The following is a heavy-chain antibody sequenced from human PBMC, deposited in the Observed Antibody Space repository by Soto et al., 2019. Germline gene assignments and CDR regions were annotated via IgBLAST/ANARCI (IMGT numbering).Heavy chain of an antibody. CDR1: DYSISSGYY. J-gene: IGHJ6*02. Sequence: SETLSLTCAVSDYSISSGYYWGWIRQPPGKGLEWIGSINHSGSTNYNPSLKSRVTISVDTSKNQFSLKLSSVTAADTAVYYCARDGIYYGMDVWGQGTTVTVSS. CDR2: INHSGST. V-gene: IGHV4-38-2*02. D-gene: IGHD1-20*01. CDR3: ARDGIYYGMDV.